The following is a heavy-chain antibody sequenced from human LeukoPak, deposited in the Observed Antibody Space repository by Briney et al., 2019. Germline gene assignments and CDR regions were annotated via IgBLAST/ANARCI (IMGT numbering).Heavy chain of an antibody. J-gene: IGHJ1*01. D-gene: IGHD6-13*01. CDR3: ARVTSYSSSWREYFQH. V-gene: IGHV4-34*01. CDR2: INHSGST. Sequence: SETLSLTCAVYGGSFSGYYWSWIRQPPGKGLEWIGEINHSGSTNHNPSLKSRVTISVDTSKNQFSLKLSSVTAADTAVYYCARVTSYSSSWREYFQHWGQGTLVTVSS. CDR1: GGSFSGYY.